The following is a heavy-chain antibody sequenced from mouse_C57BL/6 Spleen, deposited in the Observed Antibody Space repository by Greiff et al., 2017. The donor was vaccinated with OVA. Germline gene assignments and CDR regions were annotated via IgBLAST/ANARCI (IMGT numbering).Heavy chain of an antibody. CDR1: GFTFSSYG. V-gene: IGHV5-6*01. Sequence: EVQLVESGGDLVKPGGSLKLSCAASGFTFSSYGMSWVRQTPDKRLEWVATISSGGSYTYYPDSVKGRFTISRDNAKNTLYLQMSSLKSEDTAMYYCARHHYYCDYWGQGTTLTVSS. CDR3: ARHHYYCDY. J-gene: IGHJ2*01. CDR2: ISSGGSYT.